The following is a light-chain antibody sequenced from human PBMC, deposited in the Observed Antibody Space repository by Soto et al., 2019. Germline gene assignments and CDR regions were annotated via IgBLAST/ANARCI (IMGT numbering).Light chain of an antibody. CDR3: MSFIASTTTHWV. Sequence: QSVLTQPPSVSAAPGQKVTISCSGSSSNIGNNYVSWYQHLPGTAPKLLILGVSNRPSGISGRFSGSKSGNTASLTISGLQPEDEADYYCMSFIASTTTHWVLGGGTKLTVL. CDR2: GVS. CDR1: SSNIGNNY. V-gene: IGLV1-51*01. J-gene: IGLJ3*02.